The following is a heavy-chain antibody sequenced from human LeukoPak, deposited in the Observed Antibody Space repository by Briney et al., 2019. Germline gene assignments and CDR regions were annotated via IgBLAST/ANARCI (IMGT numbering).Heavy chain of an antibody. J-gene: IGHJ2*01. CDR2: IFNSGST. Sequence: KPSETLSLTCTVSGGSISSSNYYWGWIRQPPGKGLEWIGYIFNSGSTYYNPSLKSRVTILVDTSKNQFSLKLSSVTAADTAVYYCARRNTYYDILTGYYNWYFDLWGRGTLVTVSS. CDR3: ARRNTYYDILTGYYNWYFDL. CDR1: GGSISSSNYY. V-gene: IGHV4-39*07. D-gene: IGHD3-9*01.